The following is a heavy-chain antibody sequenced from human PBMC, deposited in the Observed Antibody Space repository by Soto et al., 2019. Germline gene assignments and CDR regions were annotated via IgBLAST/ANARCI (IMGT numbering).Heavy chain of an antibody. J-gene: IGHJ4*02. CDR1: GFTFSSYA. CDR3: ARGLRGSSGGGGY. CDR2: ISYDGSNK. D-gene: IGHD6-13*01. Sequence: QVQLVESGGGVVQPGRSLRLSCAASGFTFSSYAMHWVRQAPGKGLEWVAVISYDGSNKYYADSVKGRFTISRDNSKNPRYLQMNSLRAEDTAVYYCARGLRGSSGGGGYWGQGTLVTVSS. V-gene: IGHV3-30-3*01.